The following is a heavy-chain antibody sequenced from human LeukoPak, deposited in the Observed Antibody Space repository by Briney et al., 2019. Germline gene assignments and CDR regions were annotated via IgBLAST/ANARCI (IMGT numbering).Heavy chain of an antibody. V-gene: IGHV3-23*01. Sequence: GGSLRLSCAASGFTFTSYSMNWVRQAPGKGLEWVSTISGGGGSTYYADSVKGRFTISRDNSKNTLYLQVNSLRAEDTAVYYCAKDRDKYCTDGICYTKVVDYWGQGTLVTVSS. J-gene: IGHJ4*02. D-gene: IGHD2-8*01. CDR3: AKDRDKYCTDGICYTKVVDY. CDR2: ISGGGGST. CDR1: GFTFTSYS.